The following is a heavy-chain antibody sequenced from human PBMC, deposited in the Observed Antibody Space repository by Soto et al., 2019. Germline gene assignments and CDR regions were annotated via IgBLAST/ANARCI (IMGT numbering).Heavy chain of an antibody. J-gene: IGHJ3*02. Sequence: SVKVSCKASGGTFSSYAISWVRQAPGQGLEWMGGIIPIFGTANYAQKFQGRVTITADESTSTAYMELSSLRSEDTAVYYCARVSADELVGAARAHAFDIWGQGTMVTVS. CDR2: IIPIFGTA. CDR3: ARVSADELVGAARAHAFDI. D-gene: IGHD1-26*01. V-gene: IGHV1-69*13. CDR1: GGTFSSYA.